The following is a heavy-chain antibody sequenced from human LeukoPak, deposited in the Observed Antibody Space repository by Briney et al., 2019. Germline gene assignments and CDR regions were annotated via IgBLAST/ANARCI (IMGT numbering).Heavy chain of an antibody. D-gene: IGHD6-13*01. V-gene: IGHV4-4*07. CDR3: ARVGGVAAAGFDY. CDR1: GGSISSCY. CDR2: IYTSGST. J-gene: IGHJ4*02. Sequence: SETLSLTCTVSGGSISSCYWSWIRQPAGKGLEWIGRIYTSGSTNYNPSLKSRVTISVDRSKNQFSLKLSSVTAADTAVYYCARVGGVAAAGFDYWGQGTLVTVSS.